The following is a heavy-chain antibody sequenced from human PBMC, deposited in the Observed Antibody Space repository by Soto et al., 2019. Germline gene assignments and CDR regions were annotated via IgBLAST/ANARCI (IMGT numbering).Heavy chain of an antibody. CDR3: ARASQACTPYCFDH. CDR1: GFTFSGYG. D-gene: IGHD2-2*01. V-gene: IGHV3-30*19. CDR2: IQYDGSKT. Sequence: QVQLVESGGGVVQPGRSLRLSCVASGFTFSGYGMHWVRRAPGKGLEWVAAIQYDGSKTYYADSVRGRFTISRDDSKNTLFLHMNDVRAEDTAMFYCARASQACTPYCFDHWGQGTLVTVSS. J-gene: IGHJ4*02.